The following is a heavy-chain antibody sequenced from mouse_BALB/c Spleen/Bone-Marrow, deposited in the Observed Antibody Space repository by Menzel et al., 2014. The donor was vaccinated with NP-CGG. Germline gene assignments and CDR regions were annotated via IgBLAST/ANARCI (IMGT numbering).Heavy chain of an antibody. CDR3: AIKSYEGGFAY. Sequence: VQLQQSGPELEKPGASVKISCKASGYSFTGYNMNWVKQSNGKSLEWIGNIDPYYGNTTYNQKFKGKATLTADKSSSTAYMQLKSLTSEDSVVYYCAIKSYEGGFAYWGQGTLVTVSA. J-gene: IGHJ3*01. CDR1: GYSFTGYN. V-gene: IGHV1-39*01. CDR2: IDPYYGNT. D-gene: IGHD2-3*01.